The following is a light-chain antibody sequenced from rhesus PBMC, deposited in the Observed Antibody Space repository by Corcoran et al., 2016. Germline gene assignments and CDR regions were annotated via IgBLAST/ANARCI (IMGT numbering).Light chain of an antibody. Sequence: DIQMTQSPSSLSASVGDRVTITCRASQGINSFLNWYQQKPGKAPKLLIYYASRLESGVPSRLSGSGSWTDFTLIIRSLQPEDFATYYCQQYTNIPWTSGQGTKVELK. J-gene: IGKJ1*01. CDR3: QQYTNIPWT. V-gene: IGKV1-32*01. CDR2: YAS. CDR1: QGINSF.